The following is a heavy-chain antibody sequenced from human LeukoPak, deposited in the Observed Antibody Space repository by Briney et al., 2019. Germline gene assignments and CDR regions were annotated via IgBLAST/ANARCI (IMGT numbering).Heavy chain of an antibody. CDR2: IIPTLGIA. J-gene: IGHJ4*02. Sequence: ASVKVSCKASGGTFSSYAISWVRQAPGQGLEWMGRIIPTLGIANYAQKFQGRVTITADKSTSTAYMELSSLRSEDTAVYYCAREMRDGYNFYWGQGTLVTVSS. CDR1: GGTFSSYA. V-gene: IGHV1-69*04. D-gene: IGHD5-24*01. CDR3: AREMRDGYNFY.